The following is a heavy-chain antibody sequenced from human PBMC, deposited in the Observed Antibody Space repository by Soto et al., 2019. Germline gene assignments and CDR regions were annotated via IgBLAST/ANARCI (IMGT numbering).Heavy chain of an antibody. J-gene: IGHJ5*02. CDR2: INPNGGST. D-gene: IGHD3-16*01. V-gene: IGHV1-46*01. Sequence: ASVKVSCKAPGDTFTSYYMHWVRQAPGHGLEWMGVINPNGGSTRCAQYFQGRVTITRDTSRSTVYMELRRLTSEDTAVYYCAGSSGGDHGIIIEGPNGFAPWGQGTLVTVSS. CDR1: GDTFTSYY. CDR3: AGSSGGDHGIIIEGPNGFAP.